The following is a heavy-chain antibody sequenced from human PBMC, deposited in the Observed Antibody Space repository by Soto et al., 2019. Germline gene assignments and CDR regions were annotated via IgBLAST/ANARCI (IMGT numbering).Heavy chain of an antibody. D-gene: IGHD2-2*01. CDR1: SGSISSYY. V-gene: IGHV4-59*01. J-gene: IGHJ4*02. CDR3: ARDRRGDSCVFPY. Sequence: SETLSLTCTVSSGSISSYYWSWIRQPPGKGLEWIGYMYYSGSPSYNPSFKSRVSISMNTSKNQFSLKLSSVTAADTALYYCARDRRGDSCVFPYWGQGTLVTVSS. CDR2: MYYSGSP.